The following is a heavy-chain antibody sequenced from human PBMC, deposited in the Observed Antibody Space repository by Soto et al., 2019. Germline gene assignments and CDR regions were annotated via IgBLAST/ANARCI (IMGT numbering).Heavy chain of an antibody. V-gene: IGHV3-53*01. CDR2: MYSGGTT. D-gene: IGHD1-1*01. Sequence: GGSLRLSCAASGFSVSSHHMNWVRQAPGKGLEWVSVMYSGGTTYYPDPLKGRCTISRDNSKNMLYLQVDNLRADDTAVYYCARDGRDGFPLDYWGQGTLVTVSS. J-gene: IGHJ4*02. CDR3: ARDGRDGFPLDY. CDR1: GFSVSSHH.